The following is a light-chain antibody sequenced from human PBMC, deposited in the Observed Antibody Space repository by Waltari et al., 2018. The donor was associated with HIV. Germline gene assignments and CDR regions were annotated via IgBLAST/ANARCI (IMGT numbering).Light chain of an antibody. CDR1: QSISFN. CDR2: AAS. V-gene: IGKV1-39*01. CDR3: QQSYSTPLT. Sequence: DIQMTQSPSSLSASIGDRVIMTCRASQSISFNLNWFQQKPGKAPKLLIYAASSLQSGVPSRFSGSGSGTDFTLTISGLQPEDFVTYYCQQSYSTPLTFGPGTKVDIK. J-gene: IGKJ3*01.